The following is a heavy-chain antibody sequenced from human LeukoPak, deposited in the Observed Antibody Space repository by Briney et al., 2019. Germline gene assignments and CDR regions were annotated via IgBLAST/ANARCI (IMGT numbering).Heavy chain of an antibody. V-gene: IGHV3-53*04. CDR2: IDSRDNT. CDR1: GFTVRNNH. Sequence: PRGSLSLSRAASGFTVRNNHMSWVRQAAGKGVHWVSVIDSRDNTYHADSVKGRFTISRHTSKNNLYLQMNSLRAEDTAVYYCAREATPLRGAFDPWGPGTLVTVSS. CDR3: AREATPLRGAFDP. D-gene: IGHD5-24*01. J-gene: IGHJ5*02.